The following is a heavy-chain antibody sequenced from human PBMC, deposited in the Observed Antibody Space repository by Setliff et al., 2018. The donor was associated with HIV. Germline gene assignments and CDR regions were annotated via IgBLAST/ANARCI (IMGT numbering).Heavy chain of an antibody. D-gene: IGHD3-22*01. CDR1: GYTFTSYS. CDR2: IDPSAGAT. J-gene: IGHJ5*02. CDR3: ARVFLGLDSRAYSNWFAP. V-gene: IGHV1-46*01. Sequence: GASVKVSCKASGYTFTSYSMHWVRQAPGQGLEWMGIIDPSAGATSYAQKFQGRVTLTRDTSTSTVYMELSSLRSEDTAVYYCARVFLGLDSRAYSNWFAPWGQGTLVTVSS.